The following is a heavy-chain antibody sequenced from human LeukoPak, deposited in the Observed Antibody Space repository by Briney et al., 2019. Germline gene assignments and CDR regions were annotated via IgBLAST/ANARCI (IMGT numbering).Heavy chain of an antibody. CDR3: WRPHCSNSVCSSSRVDF. D-gene: IGHD2-8*01. Sequence: SETLSLTCTVSGGSISTYYWNWIRQPPGKGLEWVGYIYHSRSTNYNPSLQSRVTISVDTSKNQFSLRLKSVTAADTAVYYCWRPHCSNSVCSSSRVDFWGQGTLVTVSS. CDR2: IYHSRST. J-gene: IGHJ4*02. CDR1: GGSISTYY. V-gene: IGHV4-59*08.